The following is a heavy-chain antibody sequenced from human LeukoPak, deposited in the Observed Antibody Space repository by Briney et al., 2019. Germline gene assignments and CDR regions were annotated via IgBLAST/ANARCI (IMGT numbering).Heavy chain of an antibody. CDR1: GFTFSVYY. CDR3: ARDSCSNGVCFDY. Sequence: TGGSLRLSCTASGFTFSVYYMSWIRQAPGKGLEWVSYISTSGSTIYCGDSVKGRFTISRDNAKNSLYLQMNSLRAEDTAVYYCARDSCSNGVCFDYWGQGTLVTVSS. J-gene: IGHJ4*02. CDR2: ISTSGSTI. V-gene: IGHV3-11*04. D-gene: IGHD2-8*01.